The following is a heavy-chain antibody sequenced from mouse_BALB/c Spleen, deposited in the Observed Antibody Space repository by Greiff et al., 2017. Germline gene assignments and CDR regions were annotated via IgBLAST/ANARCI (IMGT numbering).Heavy chain of an antibody. J-gene: IGHJ4*01. Sequence: VQLQQSGPELVKPGASVKIPCKASGYTFTDYNMDWVKQSHGKSLEWIGDINPNNGGTIYNQKFKGKATLTVDKSSSTAYMELRSLTSEDTAVYYCARDTTRGYAMDYWGQGTSVTVSS. D-gene: IGHD2-12*01. CDR3: ARDTTRGYAMDY. V-gene: IGHV1-18*01. CDR2: INPNNGGT. CDR1: GYTFTDYN.